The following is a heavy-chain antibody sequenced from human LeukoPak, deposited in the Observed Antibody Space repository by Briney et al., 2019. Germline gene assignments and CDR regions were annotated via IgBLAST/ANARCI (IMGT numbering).Heavy chain of an antibody. D-gene: IGHD1-26*01. CDR1: GGSISSGGYY. J-gene: IGHJ4*02. V-gene: IGHV4-31*03. Sequence: SQTLSLTCTVSGGSISSGGYYWSWIRQHPGKGLEWIGYIYYSGSTYYNPSLKSRVTISVDTSKNQFSLKLSSVTAADTAVYYCARAFRIVGAIHFDYWGQGTLVTVPS. CDR2: IYYSGST. CDR3: ARAFRIVGAIHFDY.